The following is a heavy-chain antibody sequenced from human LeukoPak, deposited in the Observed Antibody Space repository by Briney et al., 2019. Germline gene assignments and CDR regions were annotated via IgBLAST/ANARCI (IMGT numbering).Heavy chain of an antibody. CDR1: GFTFSSYE. V-gene: IGHV3-48*03. CDR2: ISSSGSTI. J-gene: IGHJ4*02. D-gene: IGHD6-19*01. CDR3: ARDSPPFIAVAGIGGFDY. Sequence: GGSLRLSCAASGFTFSSYEMNWVRQAPGKGLEWVSYISSSGSTISYADSVKGRFTISRDNAKNSLYLQMNSLRAEDTAVYYCARDSPPFIAVAGIGGFDYWGQGTLVTVSS.